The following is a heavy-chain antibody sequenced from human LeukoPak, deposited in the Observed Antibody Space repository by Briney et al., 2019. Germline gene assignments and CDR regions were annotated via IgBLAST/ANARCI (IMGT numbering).Heavy chain of an antibody. CDR2: INHSGST. V-gene: IGHV4-34*03. J-gene: IGHJ6*03. CDR3: SRSGIIVVVAAGPPSYYYYMDV. CDR1: GGSFSGYY. D-gene: IGHD2-15*01. Sequence: SETLSLTCAVYGGSFSGYYWSWIRQPPGKGLEWIGEINHSGSTNYNPSLKSRVTISVDTSKNQFSLKLSSVIAADTAVYYCSRSGIIVVVAAGPPSYYYYMDVWGKGTTVTVSS.